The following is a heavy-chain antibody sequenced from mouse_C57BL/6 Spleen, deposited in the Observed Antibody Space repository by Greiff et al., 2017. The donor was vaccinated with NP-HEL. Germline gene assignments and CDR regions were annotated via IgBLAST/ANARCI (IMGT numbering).Heavy chain of an antibody. CDR1: GYSITSGYY. CDR3: ASHYDYDGAMDY. CDR2: ISYDGSN. V-gene: IGHV3-6*01. Sequence: VQLKQSGPGLVKPSQSLSLTCSVTGYSITSGYYWNWIRQFPGNKLEWMGYISYDGSNNYNPSLKNRISITRDTSKNQFFLKLNSVTTEDTATYYCASHYDYDGAMDYWGQGTSVTVSS. D-gene: IGHD2-4*01. J-gene: IGHJ4*01.